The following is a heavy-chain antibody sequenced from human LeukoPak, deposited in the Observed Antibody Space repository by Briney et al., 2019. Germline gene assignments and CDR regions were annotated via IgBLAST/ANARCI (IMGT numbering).Heavy chain of an antibody. V-gene: IGHV3-23*01. D-gene: IGHD2-2*01. CDR2: ISGSGGAP. J-gene: IGHJ4*02. CDR3: AKDYPRGDSSSSLPPDF. Sequence: GGSLRLSCAASGFTFSSYAMSWVRQAPGEGLEWVSAISGSGGAPHYADSVKGRFTISRDNSKNTLYMQMNSLRAEDTAVYYCAKDYPRGDSSSSLPPDFWGQGTLVTVSS. CDR1: GFTFSSYA.